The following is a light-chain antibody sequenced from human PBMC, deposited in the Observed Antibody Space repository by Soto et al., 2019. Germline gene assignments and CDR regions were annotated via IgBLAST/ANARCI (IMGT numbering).Light chain of an antibody. CDR2: GAS. Sequence: EILMTQSPATLSVSPGERATLSCRASQSLSRNLAWYQQKPGQAPRLLIYGASTRASGIPARFSCSGSGTEFPLTISSLQSEDFALYYCQHYNDWPPAFTFGPGTKVDL. J-gene: IGKJ3*01. CDR1: QSLSRN. CDR3: QHYNDWPPAFT. V-gene: IGKV3-15*01.